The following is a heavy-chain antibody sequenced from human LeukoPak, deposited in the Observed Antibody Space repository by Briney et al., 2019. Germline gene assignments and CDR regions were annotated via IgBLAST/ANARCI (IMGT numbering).Heavy chain of an antibody. Sequence: PSETLSLTCTVSGGSLSSGDYYWSWIRQPPGKGLEWIGYIYYSGSTYYNPSLKSRLTISLDTSKNQFSLKLSSVTAADTAVYYCARCSGYYPHFDYWGQGTLVTVPS. CDR3: ARCSGYYPHFDY. CDR2: IYYSGST. D-gene: IGHD3-22*01. CDR1: GGSLSSGDYY. V-gene: IGHV4-30-4*01. J-gene: IGHJ4*02.